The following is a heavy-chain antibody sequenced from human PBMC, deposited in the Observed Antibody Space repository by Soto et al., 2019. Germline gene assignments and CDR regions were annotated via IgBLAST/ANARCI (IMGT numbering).Heavy chain of an antibody. Sequence: ASVKVSCKVSGYTLTELSMHWVRQAPGKGLEWMGGFDPEDGETIYAQKFQGRVTMTEDTSTDTAYMELSSLRSEDTAVYYCARGGYCSSTSCYASYYYGMDVWGQGTTVTVSS. D-gene: IGHD2-2*01. CDR1: GYTLTELS. CDR3: ARGGYCSSTSCYASYYYGMDV. CDR2: FDPEDGET. J-gene: IGHJ6*02. V-gene: IGHV1-24*01.